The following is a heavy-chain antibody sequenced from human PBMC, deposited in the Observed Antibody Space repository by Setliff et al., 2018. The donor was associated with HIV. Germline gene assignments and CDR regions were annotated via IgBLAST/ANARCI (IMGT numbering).Heavy chain of an antibody. CDR3: ARDDLTFILDLDY. D-gene: IGHD1-1*01. J-gene: IGHJ4*02. V-gene: IGHV1-2*02. CDR2: INPNTGDT. CDR1: GYTFTGYY. Sequence: ASVKVSCKASGYTFTGYYIHWVRQAPGQGLEWLGWINPNTGDTNYAQRFQGRVTMTSDTSISTACMELSRLTSDDSAVYYCARDDLTFILDLDYWGQGTLVTVSS.